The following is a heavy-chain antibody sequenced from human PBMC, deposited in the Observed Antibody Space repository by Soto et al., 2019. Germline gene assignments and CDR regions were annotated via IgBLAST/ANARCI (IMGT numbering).Heavy chain of an antibody. V-gene: IGHV4-61*05. D-gene: IGHD2-8*01. CDR1: GGSISSSSYC. CDR3: ARRWGYAIDY. Sequence: SETLSLTCTVSGGSISSSSYCWGRLRQPPGKGLEWIGYIYYSGSTNYNPSLKSRVTISVDTSKNQFSLKLSSVTAADTAVYYCARRWGYAIDYWGQGTLVTVSS. CDR2: IYYSGST. J-gene: IGHJ4*02.